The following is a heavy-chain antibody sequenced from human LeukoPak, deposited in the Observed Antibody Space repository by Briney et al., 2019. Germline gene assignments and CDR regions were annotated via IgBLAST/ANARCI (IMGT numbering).Heavy chain of an antibody. J-gene: IGHJ4*02. CDR3: ARVTLTYYDFWSGYPELFDY. V-gene: IGHV1-18*01. Sequence: ASVKASCKASGYTFTSYGISWVRQAPGQGLEWMGWISAYNGNTNYAQKLQGRVTMTTDTSTSTAYMELRSLRSDDTAVYYCARVTLTYYDFWSGYPELFDYWGQGTLVTVSS. CDR2: ISAYNGNT. CDR1: GYTFTSYG. D-gene: IGHD3-3*01.